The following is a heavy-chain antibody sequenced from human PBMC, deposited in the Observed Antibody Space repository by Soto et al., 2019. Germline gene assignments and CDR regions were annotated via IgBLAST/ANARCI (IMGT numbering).Heavy chain of an antibody. V-gene: IGHV4-59*08. CDR3: ARLYGLDAFDI. D-gene: IGHD3-16*02. J-gene: IGHJ3*02. CDR2: IYYSGST. Sequence: SETLSLTCTVSGGSINSYYWSWFRQPPGKGLEWIGYIYYSGSTNYNPSLKSRVTISVDTSKNQFSLKLSSVTAADTAVYYCARLYGLDAFDIWGQGTMVT. CDR1: GGSINSYY.